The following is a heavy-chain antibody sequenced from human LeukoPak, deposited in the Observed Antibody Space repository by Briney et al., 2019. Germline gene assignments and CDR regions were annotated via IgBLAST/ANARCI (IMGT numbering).Heavy chain of an antibody. CDR2: IAADDAS. J-gene: IGHJ4*02. CDR1: DSSFRSHD. Sequence: PGGSLTLSCAASDSSFRSHDMSWVRQTSEKGLEWVSSIAADDASFYADSVKGRFTISRDNSKNTLYLQMNSLRAEDTGVFYCARDIWYGSGSSRGVHYWGQGTLVTVSS. D-gene: IGHD3-10*01. CDR3: ARDIWYGSGSSRGVHY. V-gene: IGHV3-53*05.